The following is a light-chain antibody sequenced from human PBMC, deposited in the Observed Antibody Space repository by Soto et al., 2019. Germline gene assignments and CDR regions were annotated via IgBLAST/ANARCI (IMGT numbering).Light chain of an antibody. Sequence: QSALTQPASVSGSPGQSITISCTGTSSDVGGYNYVSWYQQHPGKVPKVMIFEVSNRPSGISHRFSGSKAGNTASLTISGLQAEDEADYYCSSYTTSGTLLFGGGTKLIVL. CDR2: EVS. CDR1: SSDVGGYNY. V-gene: IGLV2-14*01. J-gene: IGLJ2*01. CDR3: SSYTTSGTLL.